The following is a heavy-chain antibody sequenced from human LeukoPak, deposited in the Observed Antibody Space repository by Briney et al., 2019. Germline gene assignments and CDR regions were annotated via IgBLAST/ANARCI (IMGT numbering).Heavy chain of an antibody. Sequence: SETLSLTCTVSGDSIRSSYWSWIRQPPGETLEWVGYIYYSGSANYNPSLKDRVSMSVDTFKNQLSLRLSSVTAADTAVYYCARERGGQRTGQFDQWGQGILVTVSS. CDR2: IYYSGSA. J-gene: IGHJ4*02. D-gene: IGHD1-1*01. V-gene: IGHV4-59*01. CDR3: ARERGGQRTGQFDQ. CDR1: GDSIRSSY.